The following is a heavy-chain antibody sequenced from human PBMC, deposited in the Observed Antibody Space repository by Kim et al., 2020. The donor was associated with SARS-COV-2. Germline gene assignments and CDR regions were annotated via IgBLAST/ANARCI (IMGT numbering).Heavy chain of an antibody. CDR3: ARDRYRGVIIRGDAFDI. D-gene: IGHD3-10*01. J-gene: IGHJ3*02. CDR1: GFTFSSYW. V-gene: IGHV3-7*03. CDR2: IKQDGSEK. Sequence: GGSLRLSCAASGFTFSSYWMSWVRQAPGKGLEWVANIKQDGSEKYYVDSVKGRFTISRDNAKNSLYLQMNSLRAEDTAVYYCARDRYRGVIIRGDAFDIWGQGTMVTVSS.